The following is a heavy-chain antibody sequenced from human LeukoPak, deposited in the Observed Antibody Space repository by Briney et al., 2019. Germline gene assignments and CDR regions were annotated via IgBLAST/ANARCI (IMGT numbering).Heavy chain of an antibody. CDR2: ISSSSGTI. D-gene: IGHD1-14*01. Sequence: GGSLRLSCAASGFTFNSCSMNWVRQAPGKGLEWLSYISSSSGTIYYADSVLGRFTISRDNAKNSLYLQMNSLRDDDTAVYYCAREPALDYWGQGTLVTVSS. CDR1: GFTFNSCS. J-gene: IGHJ4*02. V-gene: IGHV3-48*02. CDR3: AREPALDY.